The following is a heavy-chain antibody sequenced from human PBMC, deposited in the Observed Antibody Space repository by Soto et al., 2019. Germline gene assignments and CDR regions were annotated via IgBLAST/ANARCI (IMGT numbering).Heavy chain of an antibody. CDR1: GGTFSSYA. CDR3: ARSASLMVYGDAFDI. D-gene: IGHD2-8*01. V-gene: IGHV1-69*13. J-gene: IGHJ3*02. Sequence: SVKVSCKASGGTFSSYAISWVRQAPGQGLEWMGGIIPIFGTANYAQKFQGRVTITADESTSTAYMELSSLRSEDTAVYYCARSASLMVYGDAFDIWGQGTMVTVSS. CDR2: IIPIFGTA.